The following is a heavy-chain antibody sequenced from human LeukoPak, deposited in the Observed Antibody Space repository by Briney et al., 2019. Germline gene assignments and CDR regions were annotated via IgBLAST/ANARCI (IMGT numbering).Heavy chain of an antibody. Sequence: PGGSLRLSCAASGFTFSSYAMHWVRQAPGKGLEWVAVISYDGSNKYYADSVKGRFTISRDNSKNTLYLQMNSLRAEDTAVYYCAQTSFGVVMKRQIGRDYWGQGTLVTVSS. V-gene: IGHV3-30-3*01. CDR3: AQTSFGVVMKRQIGRDY. CDR2: ISYDGSNK. D-gene: IGHD3-3*01. CDR1: GFTFSSYA. J-gene: IGHJ4*02.